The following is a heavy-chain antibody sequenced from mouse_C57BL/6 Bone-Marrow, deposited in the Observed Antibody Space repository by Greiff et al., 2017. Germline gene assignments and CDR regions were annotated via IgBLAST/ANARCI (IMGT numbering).Heavy chain of an antibody. D-gene: IGHD1-1*01. CDR3: ARLLPLLRRDVDV. J-gene: IGHJ1*03. V-gene: IGHV1-82*01. CDR1: GYAFSSSW. Sequence: QVQLQQSGPELVKPGASVKISCKASGYAFSSSWMNWVKQRPGKGLEWIGRIYPGDGDTNYNGKFKGKATLTADKSSSTAYMQLSSLTSEDSAVYFCARLLPLLRRDVDVWGTGTTVTVSS. CDR2: IYPGDGDT.